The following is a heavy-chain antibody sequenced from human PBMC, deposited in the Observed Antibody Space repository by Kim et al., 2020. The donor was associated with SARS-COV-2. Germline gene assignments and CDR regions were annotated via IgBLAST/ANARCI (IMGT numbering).Heavy chain of an antibody. CDR3: ARGGGYYGSGSYYPIDY. J-gene: IGHJ4*02. Sequence: LKSRVTISVDTAKNKFSLKLSSVTAADTAVYYCARGGGYYGSGSYYPIDYWGQGTLVTVSS. V-gene: IGHV4-34*01. D-gene: IGHD3-10*01.